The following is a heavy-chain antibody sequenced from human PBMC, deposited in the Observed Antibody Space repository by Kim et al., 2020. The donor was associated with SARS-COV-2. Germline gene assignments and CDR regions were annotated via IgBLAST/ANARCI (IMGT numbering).Heavy chain of an antibody. CDR2: IDWDDDR. J-gene: IGHJ6*03. CDR1: GFSLSTSGMC. V-gene: IGHV2-70*11. CDR3: ARLRGTGTTRSQSYRYYMDV. D-gene: IGHD1-7*01. Sequence: SGPTLVNPTQTLTLTCTFSGFSLSTSGMCVSWIRQSPGKALEWLARIDWDDDRYYNTSLKTRLTISKDTSKNQVVLIMTNMDPVETATYYCARLRGTGTTRSQSYRYYMDVWGKGTMVTVSS.